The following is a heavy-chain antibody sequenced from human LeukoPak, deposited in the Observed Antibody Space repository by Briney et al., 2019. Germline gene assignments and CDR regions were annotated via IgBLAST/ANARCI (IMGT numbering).Heavy chain of an antibody. CDR2: ISGSGGET. Sequence: GGSPRLSCAPSGLAFSSYAMNWVRQAPGKGLEWLSVISGSGGETYYAGSVKGRFTISRDNSKNTVYVELNSLGGDDTAVYYCAKGPNESSNYLFDYWGQGTLVTVSS. J-gene: IGHJ4*02. CDR1: GLAFSSYA. D-gene: IGHD4-11*01. CDR3: AKGPNESSNYLFDY. V-gene: IGHV3-23*01.